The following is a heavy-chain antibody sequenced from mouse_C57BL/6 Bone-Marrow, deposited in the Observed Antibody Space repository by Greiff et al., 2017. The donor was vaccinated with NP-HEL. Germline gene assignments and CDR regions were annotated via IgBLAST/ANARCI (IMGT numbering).Heavy chain of an antibody. J-gene: IGHJ3*01. D-gene: IGHD2-1*01. CDR2: IWTGGGT. CDR1: GFSLTSYA. Sequence: VKVVESGPGLVAPSQSLSITCTVSGFSLTSYAISWVRQPPGKGLEWLGVIWTGGGTNYNSALKSRLSISKDNSKSQVFLKMNSLQTDDTARYYCARNLLYYGNYGFAYWGQGTLVTVSA. CDR3: ARNLLYYGNYGFAY. V-gene: IGHV2-9-1*01.